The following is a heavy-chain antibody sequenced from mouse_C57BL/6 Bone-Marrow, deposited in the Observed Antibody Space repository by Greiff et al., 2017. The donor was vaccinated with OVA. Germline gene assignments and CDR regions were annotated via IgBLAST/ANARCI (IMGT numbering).Heavy chain of an antibody. CDR1: GFSLTSYG. V-gene: IGHV2-6*01. CDR2: IWGVGST. J-gene: IGHJ3*01. Sequence: QVQLKESGPGLVAPSQSLSITCTVSGFSLTSYGVDWVRQSPGKGLEWLGVIWGVGSTNYNSALKSRLSISKDTSKSQVFLKMNSLQTDDTAMYYCASGLLPFAYWGQGTLVTVSA. D-gene: IGHD1-1*01. CDR3: ASGLLPFAY.